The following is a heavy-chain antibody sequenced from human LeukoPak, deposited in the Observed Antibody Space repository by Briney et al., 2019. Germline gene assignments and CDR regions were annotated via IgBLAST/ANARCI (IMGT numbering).Heavy chain of an antibody. J-gene: IGHJ4*02. D-gene: IGHD3-22*01. CDR3: TTPYYYDSSGYYGLGY. CDR2: IKSKTDGGTT. CDR1: GFTFSNAW. Sequence: GGSLRLSCAASGFTFSNAWMSWVRQAPGKGLEWVGRIKSKTDGGTTDYAAPVKGRFTISRDDSKNTLYLQMNSLKTEDTAVYYCTTPYYYDSSGYYGLGYWGQGTLVTVSS. V-gene: IGHV3-15*01.